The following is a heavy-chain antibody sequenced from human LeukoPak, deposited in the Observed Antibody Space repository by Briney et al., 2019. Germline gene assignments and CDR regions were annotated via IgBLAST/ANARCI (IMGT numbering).Heavy chain of an antibody. CDR3: ANHALYSYGYPF. Sequence: GESLRLSCAAAGFTFSSYAMSWVRQAPGKGLEWVLAISGSGGSTYYADSVKGRFTISRDNSKNTLYLQMNSLRAEDTAVYYCANHALYSYGYPFWVQGTLVTVSS. V-gene: IGHV3-23*01. CDR1: GFTFSSYA. CDR2: ISGSGGST. J-gene: IGHJ4*02. D-gene: IGHD5-18*01.